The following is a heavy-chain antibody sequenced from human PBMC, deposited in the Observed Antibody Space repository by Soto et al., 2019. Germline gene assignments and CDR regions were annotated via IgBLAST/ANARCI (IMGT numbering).Heavy chain of an antibody. J-gene: IGHJ4*02. V-gene: IGHV1-3*05. CDR2: INAGNGNT. D-gene: IGHD3-9*01. CDR1: GYTFTSYA. CDR3: ARVTGYYYVDY. Sequence: QVQLVQSGAEEKKPGASVKVSCKASGYTFTSYAMHWVRQAPGQRLEWMGWINAGNGNTKYSQKFQGRVTFTRDTSASTAYMELSSLSSEDTAVYYCARVTGYYYVDYWGQGTLVTVSS.